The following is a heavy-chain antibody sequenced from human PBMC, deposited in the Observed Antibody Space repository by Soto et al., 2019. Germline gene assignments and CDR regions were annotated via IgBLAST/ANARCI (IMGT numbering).Heavy chain of an antibody. Sequence: GGSLRLSCAASGFTFSSYWMHWVRQAPGKGLVWVSRINSDGSSTSYADSVKGRFTISRDNAKNTLYLQMNSLRAEDTAVYYCARDQYYDFWSGYSSDGDYYYGMDVWGQGTTVTVSS. CDR2: INSDGSST. CDR1: GFTFSSYW. CDR3: ARDQYYDFWSGYSSDGDYYYGMDV. D-gene: IGHD3-3*01. J-gene: IGHJ6*02. V-gene: IGHV3-74*01.